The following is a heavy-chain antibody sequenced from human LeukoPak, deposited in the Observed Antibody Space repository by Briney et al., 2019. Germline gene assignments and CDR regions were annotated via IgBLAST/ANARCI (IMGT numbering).Heavy chain of an antibody. Sequence: SETLSLTCAVYGGSFSGYYWSWIRQPPGNGLEWIGEINHSGSTNYNPSLKSRVTISVDTSKNQFSLKLSSVTAADTAVYYCARGAFNWNRQAPLDYWGQGTLVTVSS. CDR3: ARGAFNWNRQAPLDY. V-gene: IGHV4-34*01. CDR1: GGSFSGYY. D-gene: IGHD1-20*01. J-gene: IGHJ4*02. CDR2: INHSGST.